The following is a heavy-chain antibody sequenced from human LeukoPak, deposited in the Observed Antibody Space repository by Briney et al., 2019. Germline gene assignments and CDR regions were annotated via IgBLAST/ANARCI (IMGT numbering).Heavy chain of an antibody. J-gene: IGHJ4*02. D-gene: IGHD5-18*01. CDR1: GYSISSGYY. Sequence: SETLSLTCAVSGYSISSGYYWGWIRQPPGKGLEWIGSIYHSRSTYYNPSLKSRVTISVDTSKNQFSLKLSSVTAADTAVYYCARPVQLWLFDYWGQGTLVTVSS. V-gene: IGHV4-38-2*01. CDR3: ARPVQLWLFDY. CDR2: IYHSRST.